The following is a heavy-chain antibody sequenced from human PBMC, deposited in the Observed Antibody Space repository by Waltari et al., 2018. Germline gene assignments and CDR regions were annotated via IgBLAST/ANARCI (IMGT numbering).Heavy chain of an antibody. Sequence: QLQLQESGPGLVKPSETLSLTCTVPGRSISSSSYYWGWIRQPPGKGLEWIGSIYYSGSTYYNPSLKSRVTISVDTSKNQFSLKLSSVTAADTAVYYCARRWAAAGDYFDYWGQGTLVTVSS. CDR3: ARRWAAAGDYFDY. J-gene: IGHJ4*02. D-gene: IGHD1-26*01. V-gene: IGHV4-39*01. CDR1: GRSISSSSYY. CDR2: IYYSGST.